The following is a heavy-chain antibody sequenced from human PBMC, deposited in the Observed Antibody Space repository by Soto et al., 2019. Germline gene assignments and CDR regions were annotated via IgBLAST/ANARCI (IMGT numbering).Heavy chain of an antibody. CDR1: GFTFSSYG. D-gene: IGHD3-22*01. Sequence: QVQLVESGGGVVQPGRSLRLSCAASGFTFSSYGMHWVRQAPGKGLEWVAVISYDGSNKYYADSVKGRFTISRDNSKNTQYLQMYSLRAEDTAVYYCARGHLYYDSSSYITDYWGQGTLVTVSS. J-gene: IGHJ4*02. CDR2: ISYDGSNK. CDR3: ARGHLYYDSSSYITDY. V-gene: IGHV3-30*03.